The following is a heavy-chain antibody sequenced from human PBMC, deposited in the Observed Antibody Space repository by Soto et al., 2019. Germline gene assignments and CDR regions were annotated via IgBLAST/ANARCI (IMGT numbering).Heavy chain of an antibody. J-gene: IGHJ6*02. CDR1: GFTFSSYG. Sequence: GSLRLSCAASGFTFSSYGMHWVRQAPGKGLEWVAVISYDGSNKHYADSVKGRFTISRDNSKNTLYLQMNSLRAEDTAVYYCAKDVVVGATTGLGDYYYYYGMDVWGQGTTVTVSS. CDR2: ISYDGSNK. CDR3: AKDVVVGATTGLGDYYYYYGMDV. D-gene: IGHD1-26*01. V-gene: IGHV3-30*18.